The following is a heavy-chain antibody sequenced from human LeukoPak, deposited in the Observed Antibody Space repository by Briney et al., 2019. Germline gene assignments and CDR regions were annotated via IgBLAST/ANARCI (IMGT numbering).Heavy chain of an antibody. CDR1: GFTFSSYA. J-gene: IGHJ4*02. Sequence: GGSLRLSCAASGFTFSSYAMSWVRRAPGKGLEWVSAISGSGGSTDYADSGKGRFTISRDNSKNTLYLQMNSLRGEDTAVYYCAIGMVTTNDYWGQGTLVTVSS. CDR2: ISGSGGST. V-gene: IGHV3-23*01. CDR3: AIGMVTTNDY. D-gene: IGHD4-17*01.